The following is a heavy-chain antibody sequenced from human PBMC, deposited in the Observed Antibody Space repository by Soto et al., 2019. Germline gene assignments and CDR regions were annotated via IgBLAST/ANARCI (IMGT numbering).Heavy chain of an antibody. V-gene: IGHV1-8*01. D-gene: IGHD1-26*01. CDR2: MQPSTGRT. J-gene: IGHJ4*02. CDR3: ARGVSAGVDY. CDR1: GYSFTSLD. Sequence: ASVKVSCKASGYSFTSLDINWVRQTAGQGLEWMGWMQPSTGRTGYAQRFQGRVTMTRDTSINTAYMELTTLTSDDTAFYYCARGVSAGVDYWGQGTLVTVSS.